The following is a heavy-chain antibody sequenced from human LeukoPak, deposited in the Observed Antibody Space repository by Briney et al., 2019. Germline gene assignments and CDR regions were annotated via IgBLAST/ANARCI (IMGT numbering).Heavy chain of an antibody. CDR1: GGSFSGYY. Sequence: SETLSLTCAVYGGSFSGYYWSWIRQPPGKGLEWIGEINDSGSTSCSPSLKSRVSISVDTSKNQFSLKLSFVTAADTAVYYCARVIDYDSSGYYLGYWGQGTRVTVSS. V-gene: IGHV4-34*01. J-gene: IGHJ4*02. CDR3: ARVIDYDSSGYYLGY. CDR2: INDSGST. D-gene: IGHD3-22*01.